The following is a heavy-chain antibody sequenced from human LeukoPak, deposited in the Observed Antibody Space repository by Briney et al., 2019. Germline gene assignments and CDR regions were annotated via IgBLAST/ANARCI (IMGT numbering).Heavy chain of an antibody. CDR2: IKFDESEK. CDR1: GSTFSSYW. Sequence: PGGSLRLSCAASGSTFSSYWMSWVRQAPGKGLEWVASIKFDESEKHYMDSVKGRFTISRDTAKNSLYLQMNSLRVEDTAVYFCARVTTNGYFEYWGQGSLVTVSP. CDR3: ARVTTNGYFEY. V-gene: IGHV3-7*04. D-gene: IGHD1-1*01. J-gene: IGHJ4*02.